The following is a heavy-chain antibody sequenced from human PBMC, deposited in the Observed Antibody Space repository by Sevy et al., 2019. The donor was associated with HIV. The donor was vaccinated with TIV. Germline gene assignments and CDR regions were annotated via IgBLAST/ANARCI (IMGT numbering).Heavy chain of an antibody. D-gene: IGHD3-10*01. Sequence: GASVKVSCKASGYTFISYGISWVRQAPGQGLEWMGWISGDNGNTISAQNLQGRVTMSTDTSTSTAYMELRSLRSDDTAVYYCARDSMPTVQGIIITPYYYGMDLWGQGTTVTVSS. J-gene: IGHJ6*02. V-gene: IGHV1-18*01. CDR3: ARDSMPTVQGIIITPYYYGMDL. CDR2: ISGDNGNT. CDR1: GYTFISYG.